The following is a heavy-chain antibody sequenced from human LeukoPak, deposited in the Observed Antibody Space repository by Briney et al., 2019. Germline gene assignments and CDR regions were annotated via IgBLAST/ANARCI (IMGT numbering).Heavy chain of an antibody. CDR3: ASWAAAGNDY. V-gene: IGHV1-69*04. D-gene: IGHD6-13*01. J-gene: IGHJ4*02. Sequence: SVKVSRKASGGTFSSYAISWVRQAPGQGLEWMGRIIPILGIANYAQKFQGRVTMTRNTSISTAYMELSSLRSEDTAVYYCASWAAAGNDYWGQGTLVTVSS. CDR1: GGTFSSYA. CDR2: IIPILGIA.